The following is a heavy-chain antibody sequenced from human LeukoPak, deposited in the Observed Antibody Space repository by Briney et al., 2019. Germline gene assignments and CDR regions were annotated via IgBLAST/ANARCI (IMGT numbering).Heavy chain of an antibody. J-gene: IGHJ4*02. D-gene: IGHD3-10*01. V-gene: IGHV3-23*01. CDR2: ISGSGGST. Sequence: GGSLRLSCAASGFTFSSYAMSWVRQAPGKGLEWVSAISGSGGSTYYADSVTGRFTISRDDAKNTVYLQMNSLGAEDTAVYYCARAENLKFGSGRIYYFDYWGQGALVTVSS. CDR3: ARAENLKFGSGRIYYFDY. CDR1: GFTFSSYA.